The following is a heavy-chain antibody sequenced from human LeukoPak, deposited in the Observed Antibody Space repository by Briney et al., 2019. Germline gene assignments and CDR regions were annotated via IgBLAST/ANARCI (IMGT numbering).Heavy chain of an antibody. Sequence: SETLSLTCTVSGGSISSYYWSWIRQPPGKGLEWIGYIYYSGSTNHNPSLKSRVTISVDTSKNQFSLKLSSVTAADTAVYYCARVSLVGATSVSDAFDIWGQGTMVTVSS. CDR2: IYYSGST. CDR3: ARVSLVGATSVSDAFDI. CDR1: GGSISSYY. J-gene: IGHJ3*02. D-gene: IGHD1-26*01. V-gene: IGHV4-59*01.